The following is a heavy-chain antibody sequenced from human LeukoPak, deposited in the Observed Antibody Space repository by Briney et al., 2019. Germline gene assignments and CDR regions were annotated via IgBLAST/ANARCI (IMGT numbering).Heavy chain of an antibody. Sequence: PGGSLRLSCAASGFTFSSYAMSWVRQAPGKGLEWVSTISGSGRSTYYADSVKGRFTFSRDNSKNTLYLQMNSLRAEDTAVYYCAKGTGMGLLDFWGQGTLVTVSS. V-gene: IGHV3-23*01. CDR2: ISGSGRST. CDR1: GFTFSSYA. D-gene: IGHD7-27*01. CDR3: AKGTGMGLLDF. J-gene: IGHJ4*02.